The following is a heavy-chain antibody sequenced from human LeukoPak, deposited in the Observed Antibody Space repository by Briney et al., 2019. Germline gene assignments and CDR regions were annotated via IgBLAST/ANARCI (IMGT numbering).Heavy chain of an antibody. V-gene: IGHV4-4*09. J-gene: IGHJ4*02. CDR2: INTHGDT. CDR3: ATSNDAKIAPFDH. Sequence: SETLSLTCTVSGVSMSAYQWSWVRQSPEKGLDLIGCINTHGDTSYNHSLNSRGTTSVDTSKSQFSLRLTSVTAADTAVYYCATSNDAKIAPFDHWGQGAPVTVSS. CDR1: GVSMSAYQ. D-gene: IGHD2-21*01.